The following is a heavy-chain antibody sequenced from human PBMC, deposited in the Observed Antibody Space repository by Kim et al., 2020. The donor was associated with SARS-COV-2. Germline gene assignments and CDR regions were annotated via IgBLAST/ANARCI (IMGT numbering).Heavy chain of an antibody. D-gene: IGHD3-22*01. CDR3: ARDYYDSSGYTRVLRREDAFDI. CDR1: GFTFSSYG. V-gene: IGHV3-33*01. CDR2: IWYDGSNK. Sequence: GGSLRLSCAASGFTFSSYGMHWVRQAPGKGLEWVAVIWYDGSNKYYADSVKGRFTISRDNSKNTLYLQMNSLRAEDTAVYYCARDYYDSSGYTRVLRREDAFDIWGQGTMVTVSS. J-gene: IGHJ3*02.